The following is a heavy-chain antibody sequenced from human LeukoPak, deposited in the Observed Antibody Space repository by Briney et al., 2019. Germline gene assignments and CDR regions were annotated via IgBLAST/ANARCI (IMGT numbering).Heavy chain of an antibody. D-gene: IGHD3-22*01. J-gene: IGHJ3*02. Sequence: PSETLSLTCTVSGGSISSYYWSWIRQPPGKGLEWIGYIHYSGSTNYNPSLKSRVTISVDTSKNQFSLKLSSVTAADTAVYYCARWNYDSSGHRPFDIWGQGTMVTVSS. V-gene: IGHV4-59*01. CDR2: IHYSGST. CDR3: ARWNYDSSGHRPFDI. CDR1: GGSISSYY.